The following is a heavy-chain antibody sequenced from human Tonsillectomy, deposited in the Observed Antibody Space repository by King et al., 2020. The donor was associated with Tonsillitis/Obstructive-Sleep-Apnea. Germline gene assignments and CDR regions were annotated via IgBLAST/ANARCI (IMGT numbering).Heavy chain of an antibody. D-gene: IGHD1-26*01. CDR2: ISSSSSSYI. J-gene: IGHJ6*03. CDR3: ARDGAGWEYYYYYYMDV. CDR1: GFTFSSYS. V-gene: IGHV3-21*01. Sequence: EVQLVESGGGLVKPGGSLRLSCAASGFTFSSYSMNWVRQAPGKGLEWVSSISSSSSSYIYYADSVKGRFTISRDNAKNSLYLQMNSLRAEDTAVYYCARDGAGWEYYYYYYMDVWGKGTTVTVSS.